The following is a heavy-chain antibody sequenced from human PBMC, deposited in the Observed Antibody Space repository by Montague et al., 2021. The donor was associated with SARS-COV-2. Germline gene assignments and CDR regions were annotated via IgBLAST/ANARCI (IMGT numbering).Heavy chain of an antibody. CDR3: AKDSTVVTPRDYFDY. CDR2: IKPDGNRE. J-gene: IGHJ4*02. V-gene: IGHV3-7*03. D-gene: IGHD4-23*01. CDR1: GFTFRNYW. Sequence: SLRLSCAASGFTFRNYWMTWVRQAPGKGLEWVANIKPDGNRESYGDSVKGRFIISRDNSKNSLYLQMNSLRTEDTALYYCAKDSTVVTPRDYFDYWGQGTLVTVSS.